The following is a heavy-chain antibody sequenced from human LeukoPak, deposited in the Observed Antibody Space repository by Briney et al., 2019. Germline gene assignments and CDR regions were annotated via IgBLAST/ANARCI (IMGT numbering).Heavy chain of an antibody. Sequence: ASVKVSCKASGYTFTNYYMHWVRQAPGQGLEWMGIINPSGGSTSYAQKFQGRVTMTRGTSTSTVYMELSSLRSEDTAVYYCAREIGMGAFDYYYYGMDVWGQGTTVTVSS. CDR2: INPSGGST. J-gene: IGHJ6*02. CDR3: AREIGMGAFDYYYYGMDV. V-gene: IGHV1-46*01. CDR1: GYTFTNYY. D-gene: IGHD3-16*01.